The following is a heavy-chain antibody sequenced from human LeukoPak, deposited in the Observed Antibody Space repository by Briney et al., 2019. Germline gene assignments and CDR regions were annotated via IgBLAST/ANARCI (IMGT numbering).Heavy chain of an antibody. CDR3: ARLGIAAAGSGY. Sequence: ASVKVSCKASGYTFTGYYMHWVRQAPGQGLEWMGWINPNSGGTNYAQKFQGRVTMTRDTSIRTAYMELSRLRSDDTAVYYCARLGIAAAGSGYWGQGTLVTVSP. CDR1: GYTFTGYY. J-gene: IGHJ4*02. D-gene: IGHD6-13*01. CDR2: INPNSGGT. V-gene: IGHV1-2*02.